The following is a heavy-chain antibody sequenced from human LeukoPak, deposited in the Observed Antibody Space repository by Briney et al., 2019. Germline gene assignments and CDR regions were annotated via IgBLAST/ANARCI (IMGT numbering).Heavy chain of an antibody. CDR1: GFTFSNYG. CDR2: IGYNGRSK. J-gene: IGHJ3*02. CDR3: ARGGYSSGWFHGFDI. V-gene: IGHV3-30*02. D-gene: IGHD6-19*01. Sequence: QPGGSLRLSCAASGFTFSNYGMHWVRQAPGKGLEWVAFIGYNGRSKYYGDSVKGRFTISRDNSKNTLYLQMNSLRPEDTAVYYCARGGYSSGWFHGFDIWGQGTMVTVSS.